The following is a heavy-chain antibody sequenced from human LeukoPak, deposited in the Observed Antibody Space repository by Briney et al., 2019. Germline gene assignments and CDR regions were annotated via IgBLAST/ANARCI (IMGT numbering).Heavy chain of an antibody. V-gene: IGHV1-18*01. J-gene: IGHJ6*02. CDR3: ARPGADCGSAGCYTYPYYGLDV. CDR1: GYSFSGHG. D-gene: IGHD2-2*02. CDR2: ISAYNGNT. Sequence: EASVKVSCKASGYSFSGHGITWVRQAPGQGLEWTGWISAYNGNTKYAQNLQGRVTMTTDISTSTAYMELRSLRSDDTAVYYCARPGADCGSAGCYTYPYYGLDVWGQGTTVTVSS.